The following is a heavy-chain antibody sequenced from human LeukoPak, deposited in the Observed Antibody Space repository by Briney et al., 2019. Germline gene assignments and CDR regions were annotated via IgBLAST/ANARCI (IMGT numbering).Heavy chain of an antibody. CDR3: AKGNIVATSRFDP. V-gene: IGHV3-30*02. Sequence: GGSLRLSCAASGFTFSSYGRHWGRQAPGKGLEWVAFIRYDGSNKYYADSVKGRFTISRDNSKNTLYLQMNSLRAEDTAVYYCAKGNIVATSRFDPWGQGTLVTVSS. D-gene: IGHD5-12*01. J-gene: IGHJ5*02. CDR2: IRYDGSNK. CDR1: GFTFSSYG.